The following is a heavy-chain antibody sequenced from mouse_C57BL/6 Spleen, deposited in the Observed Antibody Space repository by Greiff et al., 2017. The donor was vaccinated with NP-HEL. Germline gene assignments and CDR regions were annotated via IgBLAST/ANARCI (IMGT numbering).Heavy chain of an antibody. CDR2: IDPNSGDT. CDR1: GYTFTSYW. CDR3: TRWGGGYDYAMDY. J-gene: IGHJ4*01. D-gene: IGHD1-1*02. Sequence: QVQLQQPGAELVKPGASVKLSCKASGYTFTSYWMHWVKQRPGRGLEWIGRIDPNSGDTKYNEKFKSKAKLTVVKPASTAYMQLSSLTSEDSAVYCSTRWGGGYDYAMDYWGQGTSVTVSS. V-gene: IGHV1-72*01.